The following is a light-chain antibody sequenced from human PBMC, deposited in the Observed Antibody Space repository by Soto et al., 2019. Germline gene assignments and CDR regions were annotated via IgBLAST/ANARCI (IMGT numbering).Light chain of an antibody. CDR2: GAS. Sequence: EIVMTQSPATLSVSPGERATLSCRASQSVSSNLAWYQQKPGQAPRLLIYGASTRATGIPARFSGSGSGTEFTLTISILQSEDVAVYVYQRYNKWPPYTFGQGTKVEIK. V-gene: IGKV3-15*01. CDR1: QSVSSN. J-gene: IGKJ2*01. CDR3: QRYNKWPPYT.